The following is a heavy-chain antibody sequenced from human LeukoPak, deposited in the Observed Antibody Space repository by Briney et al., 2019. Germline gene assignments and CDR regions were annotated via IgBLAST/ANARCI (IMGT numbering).Heavy chain of an antibody. V-gene: IGHV6-1*01. CDR3: ARDRPYYDYVWGSYHFDY. D-gene: IGHD3-16*02. CDR2: TYYRSKWYN. CDR1: GDSVSSNSAA. Sequence: SQTLSLTCAISGDSVSSNSAAWNWIRQSPSRGLEWLGRTYYRSKWYNDYAASVKSRITINPDTSKNQFSLQLNSVTPEDTAAYYCARDRPYYDYVWGSYHFDYWGQGTLVTVSS. J-gene: IGHJ4*02.